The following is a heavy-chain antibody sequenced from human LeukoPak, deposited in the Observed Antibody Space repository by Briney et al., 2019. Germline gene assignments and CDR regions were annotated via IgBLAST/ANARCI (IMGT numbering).Heavy chain of an antibody. V-gene: IGHV3-9*01. Sequence: GGSLRLSCAASGFTFDEYAMHWVRQGPGKGLEWVSGISWNSGSIGYADSVKGRFTISRDNAKKSLFLQMNSLRAEDTALYYCAKDISYYYGSGSSLFDYWGQGTLVTVSS. D-gene: IGHD3-10*01. CDR2: ISWNSGSI. CDR1: GFTFDEYA. CDR3: AKDISYYYGSGSSLFDY. J-gene: IGHJ4*02.